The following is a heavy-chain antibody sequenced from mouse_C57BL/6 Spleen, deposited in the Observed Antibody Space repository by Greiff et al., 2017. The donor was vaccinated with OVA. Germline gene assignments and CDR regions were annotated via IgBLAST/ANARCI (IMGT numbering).Heavy chain of an antibody. CDR1: GYTFTSYW. D-gene: IGHD2-4*01. J-gene: IGHJ4*01. Sequence: QVQLQQSGAELVKPGASVKMSCKASGYTFTSYWITWVKQRPGQGLEWIGDIYPGSGSTNYNEKFKSKATLTVDTSYSTAYMQLSSLTSEDSAVYYCARGVAYDYDDYAMDYWGQGTSVTVSS. CDR2: IYPGSGST. CDR3: ARGVAYDYDDYAMDY. V-gene: IGHV1-55*01.